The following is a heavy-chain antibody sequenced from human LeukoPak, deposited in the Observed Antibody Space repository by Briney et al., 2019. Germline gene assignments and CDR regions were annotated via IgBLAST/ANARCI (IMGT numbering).Heavy chain of an antibody. CDR1: GYSISSGYY. Sequence: SETLSLTCTVSGYSISSGYYWGWIRQPPGKGLEWIGSIYHSGSTYYNPSLKSRVTISVDTSKNQFSLKLSSVTAADTAVYYCARDLEKYYYGSGYGGYSWFDPWGQGTLVTVSS. D-gene: IGHD3-10*01. V-gene: IGHV4-38-2*02. J-gene: IGHJ5*02. CDR3: ARDLEKYYYGSGYGGYSWFDP. CDR2: IYHSGST.